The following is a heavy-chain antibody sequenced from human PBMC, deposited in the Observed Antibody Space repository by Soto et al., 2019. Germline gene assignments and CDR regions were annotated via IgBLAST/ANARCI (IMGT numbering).Heavy chain of an antibody. V-gene: IGHV1-2*02. D-gene: IGHD3-22*01. CDR1: GFSFTGYY. Sequence: GASVKVSCKASGFSFTGYYIHWLRQDPGQGLEWMGWINAHSGGTEYAQKFQGRVTLTRDTSIATAYLTLTSLTSDDTAVYYCASRPRAYYDSSGYYLYWGQGTLVTVSS. CDR2: INAHSGGT. CDR3: ASRPRAYYDSSGYYLY. J-gene: IGHJ4*02.